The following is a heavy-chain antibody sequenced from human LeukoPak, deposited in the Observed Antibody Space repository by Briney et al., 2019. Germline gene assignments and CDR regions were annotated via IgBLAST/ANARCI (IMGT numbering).Heavy chain of an antibody. J-gene: IGHJ4*02. CDR2: IRSKAYGGTT. V-gene: IGHV3-49*04. CDR1: GFTFGDYA. CDR3: TREGYYDFWSGYYY. Sequence: PGGSLRLSCTASGFTFGDYAMSWVRQAPGKGLEWVGFIRSKAYGGTTEYAASVKGRFTISRDDSKSIAYLQMNSLKTEDTAVYYCTREGYYDFWSGYYYWGQGTLVTVSS. D-gene: IGHD3-3*01.